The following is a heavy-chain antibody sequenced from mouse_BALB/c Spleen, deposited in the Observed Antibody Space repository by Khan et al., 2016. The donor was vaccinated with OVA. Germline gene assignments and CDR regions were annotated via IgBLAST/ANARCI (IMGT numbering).Heavy chain of an antibody. CDR3: ARDYWDVFAY. CDR1: GFNIKDTY. CDR2: IDPANGNT. D-gene: IGHD4-1*01. V-gene: IGHV14-3*02. J-gene: IGHJ3*01. Sequence: VQLQQPGAELVKPGASVKLSYTASGFNIKDTYMHWVKQRPEQGLEWIGRIDPANGNTKYDPKFQGKASITADTSSNAAYLQLSSLTSEDTAVYYCARDYWDVFAYWGQGTLVTVSA.